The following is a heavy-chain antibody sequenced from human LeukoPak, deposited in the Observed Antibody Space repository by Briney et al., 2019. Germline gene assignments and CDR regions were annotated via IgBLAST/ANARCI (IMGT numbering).Heavy chain of an antibody. CDR3: ASTSYGDYFDY. Sequence: PSETLSLTCAVYGVSFSGYYWSWIRQPPGKGLEWIGEINHSGSTNYNPSLKSRVTISVDRSKNQFSLKLSSVTAADTAVYYCASTSYGDYFDYWGQGTLVTVSS. J-gene: IGHJ4*02. D-gene: IGHD4-17*01. CDR2: INHSGST. CDR1: GVSFSGYY. V-gene: IGHV4-34*01.